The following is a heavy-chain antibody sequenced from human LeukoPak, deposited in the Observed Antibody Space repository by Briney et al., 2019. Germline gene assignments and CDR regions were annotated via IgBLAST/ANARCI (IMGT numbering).Heavy chain of an antibody. CDR1: GGSFSGYY. V-gene: IGHV4-34*01. D-gene: IGHD3-10*01. CDR3: ARFGSSYYYGSGRSFDY. CDR2: INHSGST. Sequence: SETLSLTCAVYGGSFSGYYWSWIRQPPGKGLEWIGEINHSGSTNYNPPLKSRVTISVDTSKNQFSLKLSSVTAADTAVYYCARFGSSYYYGSGRSFDYWGQGTLVTVSS. J-gene: IGHJ4*02.